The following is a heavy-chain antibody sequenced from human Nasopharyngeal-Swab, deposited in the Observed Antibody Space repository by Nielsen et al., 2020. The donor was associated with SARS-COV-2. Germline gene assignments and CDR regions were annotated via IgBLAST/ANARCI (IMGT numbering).Heavy chain of an antibody. J-gene: IGHJ6*02. V-gene: IGHV4-39*07. CDR3: ARKGDYYYYYGMDV. CDR1: GGSISSGDYY. Sequence: SETLSLTCTVSGGSISSGDYYWSWIRQPPGKGLEWIGEINHSGSTNYNPSLKSRVTISVDTSKNQFSLKLSSVTAADTAVYYCARKGDYYYYYGMDVWGQGTTVTVSS. CDR2: INHSGST.